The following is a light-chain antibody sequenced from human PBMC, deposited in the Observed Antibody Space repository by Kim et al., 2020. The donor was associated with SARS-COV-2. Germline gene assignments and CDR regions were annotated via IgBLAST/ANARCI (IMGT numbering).Light chain of an antibody. CDR1: SSDVGNYDF. J-gene: IGLJ2*01. CDR2: ENI. CDR3: CSYAGSSTLV. V-gene: IGLV2-23*01. Sequence: GQSITITCTGTSSDVGNYDFVSWYQQHPGKAPKLMIYENIKRPSGVSNRFSGSKSGNTASLTISGLQAEDAADYYCCSYAGSSTLVFGGGTKVTVL.